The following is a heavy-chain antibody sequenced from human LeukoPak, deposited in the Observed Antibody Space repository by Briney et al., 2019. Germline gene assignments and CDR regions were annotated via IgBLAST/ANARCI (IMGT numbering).Heavy chain of an antibody. J-gene: IGHJ4*02. D-gene: IGHD3-9*01. CDR3: ARGDFDWLLFFDY. V-gene: IGHV1-46*01. Sequence: GASVKVSCKASGYTFTSYYMHWVRQAPGQGLEWMGIINPSGGSTSYAQEFQGRVTITRDTSASTAYMELSSLRSEDMAVYYCARGDFDWLLFFDYWGQGTLVTVSS. CDR2: INPSGGST. CDR1: GYTFTSYY.